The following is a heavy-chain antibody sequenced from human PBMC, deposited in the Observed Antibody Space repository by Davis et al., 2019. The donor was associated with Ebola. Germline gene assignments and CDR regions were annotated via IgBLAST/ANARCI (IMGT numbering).Heavy chain of an antibody. CDR3: ARVVAVVAATRDWFDP. Sequence: GESLKIPCAAPGFTVSSNYMSWVRQGSGKGLEWVSVIYSGGSTYYADSVKGRFTISRDNAKNSLYLQMNSLRAEDTAVYYCARVVAVVAATRDWFDPWGQGTLVTVSS. J-gene: IGHJ5*02. CDR2: IYSGGST. CDR1: GFTVSSNY. D-gene: IGHD2-15*01. V-gene: IGHV3-53*01.